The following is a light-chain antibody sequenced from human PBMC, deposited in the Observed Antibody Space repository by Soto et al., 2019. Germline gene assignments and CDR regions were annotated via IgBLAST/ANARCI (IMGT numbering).Light chain of an antibody. CDR2: DAS. J-gene: IGKJ1*01. V-gene: IGKV3-20*01. CDR3: QQYGSSPKT. Sequence: EIVLTQSPGTLSLSPGERATLSCRASQSVSSSYLAWYQQKPGQAPRLLIYDASSRATGIPDRFSGSGSGTDFTLTISRLEPADFAVYYCQQYGSSPKTFGQGTKVESK. CDR1: QSVSSSY.